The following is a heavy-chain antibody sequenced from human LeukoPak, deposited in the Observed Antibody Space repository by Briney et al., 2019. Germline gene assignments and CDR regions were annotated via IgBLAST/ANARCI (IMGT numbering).Heavy chain of an antibody. CDR1: GYSISSGYY. CDR2: IYHSGST. V-gene: IGHV4-38-2*02. D-gene: IGHD3-3*01. J-gene: IGHJ4*02. CDR3: ARGLTIFGVVTPQGHYFDY. Sequence: PSETLSLTCTVSGYSISSGYYWGWIRQPPGKGLEGIGSIYHSGSTYYKPSLKSRVTISVDTAKNQFSLRLSSVAAADTAVYYCARGLTIFGVVTPQGHYFDYWGQGTLVTVSS.